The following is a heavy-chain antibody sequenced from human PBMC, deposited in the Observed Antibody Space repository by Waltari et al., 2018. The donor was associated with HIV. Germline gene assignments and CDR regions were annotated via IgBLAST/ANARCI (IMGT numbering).Heavy chain of an antibody. CDR3: ATGMTSGKSVDY. D-gene: IGHD3-10*01. CDR2: VNHSGST. CDR1: GRSFRGHY. Sequence: QVQLHQWGAGLLKPSETLSLNCGVYGRSFRGHYWTWIRQPPGQGLEWIGEVNHSGSTNYNPSLKSRVTMAADTSKTQFSLKLTSVTAADTAVYYCATGMTSGKSVDYWGQGTLVTVSS. J-gene: IGHJ4*02. V-gene: IGHV4-34*01.